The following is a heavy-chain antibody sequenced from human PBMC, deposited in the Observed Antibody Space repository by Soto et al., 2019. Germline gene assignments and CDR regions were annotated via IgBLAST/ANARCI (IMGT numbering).Heavy chain of an antibody. CDR2: ISGSGGTT. CDR1: VFSFSNYA. V-gene: IGHV3-23*01. CDR3: ALRYCSRTTCPPLNSYFYMDV. Sequence: GGSLRLSCAASVFSFSNYAMSWVRQSPGKGLEWVSGISGSGGTTFYAGSVEGRFAISRDNSKNTLYLQMNSLRDEDTAVYYCALRYCSRTTCPPLNSYFYMDVWGKGTTVTVSS. J-gene: IGHJ6*03. D-gene: IGHD2-2*01.